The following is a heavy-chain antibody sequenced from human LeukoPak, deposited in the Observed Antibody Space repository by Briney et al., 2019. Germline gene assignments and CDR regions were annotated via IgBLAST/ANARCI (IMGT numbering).Heavy chain of an antibody. CDR1: GFTFNSYS. D-gene: IGHD6-19*01. CDR3: ARSIGGAGTLTGGY. J-gene: IGHJ4*02. V-gene: IGHV3-21*03. Sequence: GGSLRLSCAASGFTFNSYSMNWVRQAPGKGLEWVSSISSSSSYIYYADSVKGRFTISRDNAKNSLYLQMNSLRAQDTAVYYCARSIGGAGTLTGGYWGQGTLVTVSS. CDR2: ISSSSSYI.